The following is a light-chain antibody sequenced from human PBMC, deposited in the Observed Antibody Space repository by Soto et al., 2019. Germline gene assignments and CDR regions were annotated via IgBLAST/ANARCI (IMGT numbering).Light chain of an antibody. J-gene: IGKJ1*01. V-gene: IGKV1-5*03. Sequence: DIQMPQSPSTLSGSVGHRVTITCRASQTISSWLAWCQQKPGKAPKLLIYKASTLKSGVPSRFSGSGSGTEFTLTISSLQPDDFATYYCQHYNSYSEAVGQGTKVDIK. CDR3: QHYNSYSEA. CDR2: KAS. CDR1: QTISSW.